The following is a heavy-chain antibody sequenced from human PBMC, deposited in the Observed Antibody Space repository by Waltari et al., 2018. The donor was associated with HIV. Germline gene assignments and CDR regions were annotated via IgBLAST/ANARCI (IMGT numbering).Heavy chain of an antibody. Sequence: EVYLVESGGGLVQPGESLTLSCAASEFTFRDYWMTWVRQGPGKGLEWVANINQYGTEEFYVDSVKGRFTIYRDNARNSLYLEMTNLRADDTAVYYCARGAASFDLWGQGTLVTVSS. CDR2: INQYGTEE. D-gene: IGHD6-25*01. CDR1: EFTFRDYW. J-gene: IGHJ4*02. V-gene: IGHV3-7*01. CDR3: ARGAASFDL.